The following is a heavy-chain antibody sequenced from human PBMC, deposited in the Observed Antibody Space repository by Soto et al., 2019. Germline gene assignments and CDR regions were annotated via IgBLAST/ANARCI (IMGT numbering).Heavy chain of an antibody. CDR3: ARAVGGPTDY. CDR2: ISYSGST. V-gene: IGHV4-59*01. Sequence: SETLSLTCTVSGGSISSYYWTWIRQPPGKGLEWIGYISYSGSTNYNPSLKRRVTRSVDTSKNQFSLKLSSVTAADTAVYYCARAVGGPTDYWGQGTLVTVSS. D-gene: IGHD1-26*01. J-gene: IGHJ4*02. CDR1: GGSISSYY.